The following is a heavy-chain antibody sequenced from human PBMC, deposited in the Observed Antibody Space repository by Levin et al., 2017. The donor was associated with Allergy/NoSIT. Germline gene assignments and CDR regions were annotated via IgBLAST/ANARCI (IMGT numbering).Heavy chain of an antibody. CDR3: ARGGCSSTSCYPDAFDI. D-gene: IGHD2-2*01. V-gene: IGHV3-20*04. CDR1: GFTFDDYG. CDR2: INWNGGST. Sequence: GESLKISCAASGFTFDDYGMSWVRQAPGKGLEWVSGINWNGGSTGYADSVKGRFTISRDNAKNSLYLQMNSLRAEDTALYYCARGGCSSTSCYPDAFDIWGQGTMVTVSS. J-gene: IGHJ3*02.